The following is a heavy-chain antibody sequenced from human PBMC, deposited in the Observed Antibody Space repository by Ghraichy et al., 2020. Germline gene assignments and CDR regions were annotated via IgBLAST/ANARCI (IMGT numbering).Heavy chain of an antibody. V-gene: IGHV3-48*02. Sequence: GGSLRLSCAASRFTFSNYNMNWVRQAPGKGLEWISYISGSSSTIYYADSVKGRFAISRDNAKNSLYLQMNSLRDEDTAVYYCARDGYSYGLAFNYYYGMDVWGQGTTVTVSS. J-gene: IGHJ6*02. CDR2: ISGSSSTI. D-gene: IGHD5-18*01. CDR1: RFTFSNYN. CDR3: ARDGYSYGLAFNYYYGMDV.